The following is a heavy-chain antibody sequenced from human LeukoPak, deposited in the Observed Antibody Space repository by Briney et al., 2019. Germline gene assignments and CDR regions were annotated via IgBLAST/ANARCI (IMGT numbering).Heavy chain of an antibody. Sequence: GGSLRLSCTASGFTFGVYAMSWVRHAPGKGLEWVGFIRSRAYGGTTEYAASVKGGFTISRDNSKNTLYLQMNSLRAEDTAVHYCARSITMVRGMIYYFDYWGQGTLLTVSS. D-gene: IGHD3-10*01. CDR1: GFTFGVYA. J-gene: IGHJ4*02. V-gene: IGHV3-49*04. CDR2: IRSRAYGGTT. CDR3: ARSITMVRGMIYYFDY.